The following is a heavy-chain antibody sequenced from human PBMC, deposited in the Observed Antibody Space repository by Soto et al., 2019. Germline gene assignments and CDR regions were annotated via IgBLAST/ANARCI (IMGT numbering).Heavy chain of an antibody. J-gene: IGHJ6*02. Sequence: QVQLVESGGGVVQPGRSLRLSCAVSGFTFSSYGMHWVRQAPGKGLEWVAVIWYDGSNKYYADSVKGRFTISREDSKNTLYLQLNSLRAEDTAVYYCARETGGPLYGMDVWGQGTTVTVSS. D-gene: IGHD7-27*01. CDR2: IWYDGSNK. CDR1: GFTFSSYG. CDR3: ARETGGPLYGMDV. V-gene: IGHV3-33*01.